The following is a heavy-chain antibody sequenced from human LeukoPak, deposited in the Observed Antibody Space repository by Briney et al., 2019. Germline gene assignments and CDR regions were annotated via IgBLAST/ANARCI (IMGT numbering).Heavy chain of an antibody. CDR2: IYSGGTT. Sequence: ETLSLTCAVSGGSMSGFYWSWIRQPPGKGLECVAVIYSGGTTYHIDSVKGRITISRDISKSTMYLEMNNLRVEDTAIYYCASLEGGPSDGRWGQGTLVTVSS. CDR1: GGSMSGFY. D-gene: IGHD3-3*01. CDR3: ASLEGGPSDGR. J-gene: IGHJ4*02. V-gene: IGHV3-53*01.